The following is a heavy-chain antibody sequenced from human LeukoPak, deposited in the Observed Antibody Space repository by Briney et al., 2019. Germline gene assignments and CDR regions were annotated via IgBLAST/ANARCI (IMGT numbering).Heavy chain of an antibody. CDR3: GRDPNGDYVGAFEF. V-gene: IGHV3-23*01. CDR1: GFMFSRFG. CDR2: IHGNGETT. Sequence: PGGSLRVSCVGSGFMFSRFGLIWVRQARGKGLEWVSGIHGNGETTYYGDSVKGRFTISRDNSKSTLYLQMNSLRVEDTAEYFCGRDPNGDYVGAFEFWGQGTKVAVSS. J-gene: IGHJ3*01. D-gene: IGHD3-16*01.